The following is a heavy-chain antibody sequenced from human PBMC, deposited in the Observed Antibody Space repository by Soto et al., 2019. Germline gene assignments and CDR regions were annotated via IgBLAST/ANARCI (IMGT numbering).Heavy chain of an antibody. CDR1: GHTLTELS. J-gene: IGHJ4*02. CDR2: FDPEGGEA. Sequence: ASVKVSCKISGHTLTELSLHWVRQAPGKGLEWIGGFDPEGGEAIYAQKVHGRVTVTKDTVTRTAYMVMRALNADDTAFYYCETPTPIRAARITNINFDFGWQRNHVTVSS. V-gene: IGHV1-24*01. D-gene: IGHD3-10*01. CDR3: ETPTPIRAARITNINFDF.